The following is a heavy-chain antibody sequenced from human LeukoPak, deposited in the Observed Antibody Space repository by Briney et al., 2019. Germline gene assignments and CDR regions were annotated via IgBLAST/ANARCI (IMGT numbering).Heavy chain of an antibody. CDR3: AKLDSGYDSNWFDP. CDR2: ISSSSSYI. D-gene: IGHD5-12*01. J-gene: IGHJ5*02. V-gene: IGHV3-21*01. CDR1: GFTFSSYG. Sequence: GGSLRLSCAASGFTFSSYGMHWARQAPGKGLEWVSSISSSSSYIYYADSVKGRFTISRDNSKNTLYLQMNSLRAEDTAVYYCAKLDSGYDSNWFDPWGQGTLVTVSS.